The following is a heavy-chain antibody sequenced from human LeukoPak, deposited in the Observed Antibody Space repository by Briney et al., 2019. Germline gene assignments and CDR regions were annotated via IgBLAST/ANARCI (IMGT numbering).Heavy chain of an antibody. D-gene: IGHD3-3*01. J-gene: IGHJ5*02. CDR3: ARGSLYDFWSGNNWFDP. CDR2: MNPNSGNT. Sequence: ASVKVSCKASGYTFTSYDINWVRQATGHGLEWMGWMNPNSGNTGYAQKFQGRVTMTRNTSISTAYMELSSLGSEDTAVYYCARGSLYDFWSGNNWFDPWGQGTLVTVSS. V-gene: IGHV1-8*01. CDR1: GYTFTSYD.